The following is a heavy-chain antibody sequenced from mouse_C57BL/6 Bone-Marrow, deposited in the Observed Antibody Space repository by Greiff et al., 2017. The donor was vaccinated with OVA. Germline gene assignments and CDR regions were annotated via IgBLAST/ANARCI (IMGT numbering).Heavy chain of an antibody. CDR2: ISSGGSYT. V-gene: IGHV5-6*01. CDR3: ARHDTVVARWYFDV. J-gene: IGHJ1*03. Sequence: EVQRVESGGDLVKPGGSLKLSCAASGFTFSSYGMSWVRQTPDKRLEWVATISSGGSYTYYPDSVKGRFTISRDNAKSTLYLQMSSLTSEDTAMYYCARHDTVVARWYFDVWGTGTTVTVSS. CDR1: GFTFSSYG. D-gene: IGHD1-1*01.